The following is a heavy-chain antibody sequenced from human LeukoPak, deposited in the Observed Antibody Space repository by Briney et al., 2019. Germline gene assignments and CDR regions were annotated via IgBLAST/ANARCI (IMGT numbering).Heavy chain of an antibody. CDR2: IYYSGST. Sequence: SETLSLTCTVSGGSIGSNYWNWIRQPPGKGLEWIGYIYYSGSTNYNPSLKSRVTISVDTAKNQFSLKLSSVTTADTAVYYCARRGEMTQSGRYNWFDPWGQGTLVTVSS. CDR1: GGSIGSNY. D-gene: IGHD3-16*01. CDR3: ARRGEMTQSGRYNWFDP. J-gene: IGHJ5*02. V-gene: IGHV4-59*01.